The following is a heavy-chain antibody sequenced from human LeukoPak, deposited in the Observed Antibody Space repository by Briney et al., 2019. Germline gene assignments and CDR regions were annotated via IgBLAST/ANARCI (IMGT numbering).Heavy chain of an antibody. D-gene: IGHD3-22*01. CDR2: ISGSGGST. CDR3: AKVGKGDYYDSSGYPYYFDY. CDR1: GFIFSSFW. Sequence: GGSLRLSCAASGFIFSSFWMHWVRQAPGKGLEWVSAISGSGGSTYYADSVKGRFTISRDNSKNTLYLQMNSLRAEDTAVYYCAKVGKGDYYDSSGYPYYFDYWGQGTLVTVSS. V-gene: IGHV3-23*01. J-gene: IGHJ4*02.